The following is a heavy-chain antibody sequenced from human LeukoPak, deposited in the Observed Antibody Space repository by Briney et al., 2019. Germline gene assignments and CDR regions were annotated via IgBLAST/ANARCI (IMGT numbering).Heavy chain of an antibody. CDR2: IRSKANSYAT. J-gene: IGHJ6*02. V-gene: IGHV3-73*01. Sequence: GGFLRLSCAASGLTFSGSAMHWVRQASGKGLEWVGRIRSKANSYATAYAASVKGRFTISRDDSKNTAYLQMNSLKTEDTAVYYCTRGSGGYSYGYYYYGMDVWGQGTTVTVSS. CDR3: TRGSGGYSYGYYYYGMDV. D-gene: IGHD5-18*01. CDR1: GLTFSGSA.